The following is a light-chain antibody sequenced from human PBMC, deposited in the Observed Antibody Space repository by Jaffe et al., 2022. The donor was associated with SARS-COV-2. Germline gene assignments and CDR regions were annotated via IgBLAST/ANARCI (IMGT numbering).Light chain of an antibody. Sequence: DIQMTQSPSTLSASVGDRVTITCRASQSINSWLAWYQQKPGKAPKLLIYKASSLESGVPSRFSGSGSGTEFTLTISSLQPDDFATYYCQQYNSYPYTFGQGTKLEIK. CDR2: KAS. J-gene: IGKJ2*01. CDR1: QSINSW. V-gene: IGKV1-5*03. CDR3: QQYNSYPYT.